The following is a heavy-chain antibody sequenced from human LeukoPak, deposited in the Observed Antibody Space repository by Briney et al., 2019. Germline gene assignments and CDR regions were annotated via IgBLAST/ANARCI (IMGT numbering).Heavy chain of an antibody. CDR3: ARGGRVPAAIDVKNYYYYYYMDV. CDR2: IIPIFGTA. Sequence: ASVKVSCKASGGTFSSYAISWVRQAPGQGLEWMGGIIPIFGTANYAQKFQGRVTITADESTSTAYMELSSLRSEDTAVYYCARGGRVPAAIDVKNYYYYYYMDVWGKGTTVTVSS. D-gene: IGHD2-2*02. J-gene: IGHJ6*03. V-gene: IGHV1-69*13. CDR1: GGTFSSYA.